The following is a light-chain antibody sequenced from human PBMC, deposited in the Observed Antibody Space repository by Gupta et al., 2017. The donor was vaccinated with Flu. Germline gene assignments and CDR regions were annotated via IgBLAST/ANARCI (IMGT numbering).Light chain of an antibody. V-gene: IGKV1-5*03. CDR1: QSISSW. CDR2: KAS. CDR3: QQYNSYRT. J-gene: IGKJ1*01. Sequence: SPSTLSASVGDRVTLTFRASQSISSWLAWYQQKPGKAPNLLISKASTLESGVPSRFSGSGSGTEFTLTISSRQADDFATYYCQQYNSYRTFGQGTKVEIK.